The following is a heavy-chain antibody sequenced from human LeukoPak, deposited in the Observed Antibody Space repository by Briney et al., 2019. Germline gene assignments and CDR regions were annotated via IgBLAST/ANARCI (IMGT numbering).Heavy chain of an antibody. CDR3: ARNASSGFFTD. V-gene: IGHV4-38-2*01. CDR2: INHSGNRLESGST. CDR1: VSSIANNGY. D-gene: IGHD6-25*01. J-gene: IGHJ1*01. Sequence: SETLSLTCGGSVSSIANNGYCAWVRQSPGKGPEWVGSINHSGNRLESGSTRYNPSLRSRVTVSADTSKIHFSLTLTSVTAADTAVYFCARNASSGFFTDWSQGTLVIVS.